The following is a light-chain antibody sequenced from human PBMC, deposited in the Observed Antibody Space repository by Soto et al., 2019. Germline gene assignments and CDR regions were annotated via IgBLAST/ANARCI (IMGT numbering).Light chain of an antibody. CDR2: SDN. V-gene: IGLV1-47*02. J-gene: IGLJ1*01. CDR3: ASWDDRLSVYG. Sequence: QSVMTQPTSTSGTPGQRVTISCSGESSNIAKNYVYWYQQVPGMAPKLLIYSDNQRPSGVPDRGSGSKSGTSASLAISGLRSEDEADYYWASWDDRLSVYGFGGGTKVTFL. CDR1: SSNIAKNY.